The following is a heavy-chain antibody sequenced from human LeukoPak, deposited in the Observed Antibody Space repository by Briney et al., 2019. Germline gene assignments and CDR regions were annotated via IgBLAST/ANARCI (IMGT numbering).Heavy chain of an antibody. CDR1: GGSISSSNW. CDR3: ARRRDYYGSGSSLSL. Sequence: PSGTLSLTCAVSGGSISSSNWWSWVRQPPGKGLEWIGEIYHSGSTNYNPSLKSRVTISVDKSKNQFSLKLSSVTAADTAVYYCARRRDYYGSGSSLSLWGQGTLVTVSS. CDR2: IYHSGST. D-gene: IGHD3-10*01. J-gene: IGHJ4*02. V-gene: IGHV4-4*02.